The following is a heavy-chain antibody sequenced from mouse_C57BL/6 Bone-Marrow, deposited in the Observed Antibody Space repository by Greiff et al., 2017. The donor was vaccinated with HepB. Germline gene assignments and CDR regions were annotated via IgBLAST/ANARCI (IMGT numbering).Heavy chain of an antibody. CDR3: TRRYYYGSSYPFAY. Sequence: QVQLQQSGAELVRPGASVTLSCKASGYTFTDYEMHWVKQTPVHGLEWIGAIYPETGGTAYNQKFKGKAILTADKSSSTAYMELRSLTSEDSAVYYCTRRYYYGSSYPFAYWGQGTLVTVSA. V-gene: IGHV1-15*01. D-gene: IGHD1-1*01. CDR1: GYTFTDYE. J-gene: IGHJ3*01. CDR2: IYPETGGT.